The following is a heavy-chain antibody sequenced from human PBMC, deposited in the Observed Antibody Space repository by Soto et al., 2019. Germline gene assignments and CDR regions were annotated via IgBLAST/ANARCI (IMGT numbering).Heavy chain of an antibody. V-gene: IGHV1-46*01. CDR2: INPSGGST. CDR3: ARADYYDSSGFSYDC. Sequence: QVQLVQSGAEVKKPGASVKVSCKASGYIFTNHYIHWVRQAPGQGLEWMGIINPSGGSTNFLQKFQGRSTMTRDTSTGTVYMELSSLRSEDTAVYFCARADYYDSSGFSYDCWGQGSLVTVSS. J-gene: IGHJ4*02. CDR1: GYIFTNHY. D-gene: IGHD3-22*01.